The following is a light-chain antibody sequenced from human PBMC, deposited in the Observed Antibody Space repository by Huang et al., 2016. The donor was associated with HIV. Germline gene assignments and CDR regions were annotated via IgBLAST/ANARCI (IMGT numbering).Light chain of an antibody. CDR3: QQYNNWPGT. Sequence: EIVMTQSPAALSVSLGDRASLSCRASQRVGSNLAWYQQKPGQAPRLLSYGASARATGIPARFSGSGSGTDFTLTISSLQSEDLGVYVCQQYNNWPGTFGQGTKLEI. V-gene: IGKV3-15*01. CDR1: QRVGSN. CDR2: GAS. J-gene: IGKJ2*01.